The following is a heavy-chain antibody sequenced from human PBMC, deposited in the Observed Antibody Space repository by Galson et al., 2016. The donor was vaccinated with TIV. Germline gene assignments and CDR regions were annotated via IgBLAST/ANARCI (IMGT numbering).Heavy chain of an antibody. V-gene: IGHV4-39*01. CDR2: LYFSGDT. J-gene: IGHJ1*01. CDR3: ASPFHTEDNYIPGTFHP. Sequence: LSLTCSVSGASISSRSYYWGWIRQSPGKGLEWVGSLYFSGDTYNNPSLKNRVRISVDTSKNQFSLHLTSVTAADTAVYYCASPFHTEDNYIPGTFHPWGRGTLVTVSS. CDR1: GASISSRSYY. D-gene: IGHD1-1*01.